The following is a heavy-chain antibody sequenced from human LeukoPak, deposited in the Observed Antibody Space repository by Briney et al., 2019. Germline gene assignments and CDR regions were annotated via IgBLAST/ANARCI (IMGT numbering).Heavy chain of an antibody. J-gene: IGHJ5*02. V-gene: IGHV1-46*01. D-gene: IGHD3-22*01. CDR2: INPSGGSI. CDR1: GYSFTSYY. CDR3: ARGPPGRVYDSTKRGLFDP. Sequence: PSVKVSCKASGYSFTSYYIHWVRQAPGQGLEWMGIINPSGGSINYAQKFQGRVTLTRDTSTSTVYMELSSLRPEDTAVFYCARGPPGRVYDSTKRGLFDPWGQGTLVTVSS.